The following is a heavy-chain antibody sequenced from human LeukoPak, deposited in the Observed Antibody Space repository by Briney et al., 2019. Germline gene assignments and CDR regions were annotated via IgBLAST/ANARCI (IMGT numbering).Heavy chain of an antibody. D-gene: IGHD3-22*01. CDR1: GFTFSSYE. J-gene: IGHJ6*02. CDR3: ARDNYYDSSGYYHYYYYGMDV. CDR2: ISSSGSTI. Sequence: PGGSLRLSRAASGFTFSSYEMNWVRQAPGKGLEWVSYISSSGSTIYYADSVKGRFTISRDNAKNSLYLQMNSLRAEDTAVYYCARDNYYDSSGYYHYYYYGMDVWGQGTTVTVSS. V-gene: IGHV3-48*03.